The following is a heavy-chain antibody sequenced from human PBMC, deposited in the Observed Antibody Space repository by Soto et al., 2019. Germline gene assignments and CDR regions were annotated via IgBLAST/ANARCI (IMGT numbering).Heavy chain of an antibody. CDR3: ASRYYDFWCGYYGRLDY. CDR1: GGSISSSSYY. Sequence: SETLSLTCTVYGGSISSSSYYWGWIRQPPGKGLEWIGSIYYSGSTYYNPSLKSRVTISVDTSKNQFSLKLSSVTAADTAVYYCASRYYDFWCGYYGRLDYWGQGTLVTVSS. CDR2: IYYSGST. D-gene: IGHD3-3*01. V-gene: IGHV4-39*01. J-gene: IGHJ4*02.